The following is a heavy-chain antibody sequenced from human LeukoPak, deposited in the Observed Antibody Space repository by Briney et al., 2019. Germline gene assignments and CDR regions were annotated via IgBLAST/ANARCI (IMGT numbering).Heavy chain of an antibody. CDR1: GITFGNNW. CDR2: INSDGGGA. CDR3: ARDVPHNWFDT. V-gene: IGHV3-74*01. Sequence: GGSLRLSCAASGITFGNNWMHWVRQGPGKGLVWISRINSDGGGAIYADSVKGRFTVSRDNAKNTLYLQMNSLRAEDTAVYYCARDVPHNWFDTWGQGTPVTVSS. J-gene: IGHJ5*02.